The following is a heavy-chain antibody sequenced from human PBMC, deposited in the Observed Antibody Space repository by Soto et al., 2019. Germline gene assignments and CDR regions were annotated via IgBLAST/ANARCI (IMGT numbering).Heavy chain of an antibody. CDR1: GYTFTSYA. V-gene: IGHV1-3*01. CDR2: INAGNGNT. J-gene: IGHJ4*02. Sequence: GASVKVSCKASGYTFTSYAMHWVRQAPGQRLEWMGWINAGNGNTKYSQKFQGRVTITRDTSASTAYMELNSLRAEDTAVYYCAKFSRSSYYDSSAYHWGQGTLVTVSS. CDR3: AKFSRSSYYDSSAYH. D-gene: IGHD3-22*01.